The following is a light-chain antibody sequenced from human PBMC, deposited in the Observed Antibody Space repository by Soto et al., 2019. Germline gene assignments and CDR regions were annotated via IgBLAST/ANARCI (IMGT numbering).Light chain of an antibody. J-gene: IGKJ5*01. CDR2: DIS. CDR3: QQYGSSEII. Sequence: ENVWTQSRVTRSWSPVGGATLFCSARQSLTNPYIAWYQQKPGQAPRLLIYDISSRATGIPDRFSGSVSGTDFTLTITRLEPEDFAVFYCQQYGSSEIIFGQGRRLEIK. CDR1: QSLTNPY. V-gene: IGKV3-20*01.